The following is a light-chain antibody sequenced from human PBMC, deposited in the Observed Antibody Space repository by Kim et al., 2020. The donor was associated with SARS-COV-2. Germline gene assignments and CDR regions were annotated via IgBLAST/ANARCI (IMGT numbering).Light chain of an antibody. V-gene: IGLV2-8*01. J-gene: IGLJ2*01. CDR2: EGS. Sequence: GQSITISCTGTSSDVGGYNFFSWYQQHPGKAPKLMIYEGSKRPSGVSDRFSGSKSGNTASLTVSGLQAEDEADYYCCSYAGSSNWVFGGGTQLTVL. CDR3: CSYAGSSNWV. CDR1: SSDVGGYNF.